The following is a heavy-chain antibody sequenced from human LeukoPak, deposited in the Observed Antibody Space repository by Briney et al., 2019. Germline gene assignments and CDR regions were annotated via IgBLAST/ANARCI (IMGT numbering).Heavy chain of an antibody. CDR2: IYYSGTT. CDR1: GGSMSSYY. D-gene: IGHD3-22*01. CDR3: GRVDSSGYKELIDY. J-gene: IGHJ4*02. Sequence: SETLSLTCTVSGGSMSSYYWSWLRQPPGKRLEWIGYIYYSGTTNYNPSLKSRVTISVDTSKNQFSLKLSSVTAADTAVYYCGRVDSSGYKELIDYWGQGTLVTVSS. V-gene: IGHV4-59*01.